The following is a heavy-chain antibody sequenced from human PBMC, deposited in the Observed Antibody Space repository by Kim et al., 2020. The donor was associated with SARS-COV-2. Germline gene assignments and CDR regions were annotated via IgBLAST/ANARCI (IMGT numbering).Heavy chain of an antibody. Sequence: PSLKNRVTISVDTSKNQFSLKLSSVTAADTAVYYCARDQYYYDSSGYMDYWGQGTLVTVSS. D-gene: IGHD3-22*01. J-gene: IGHJ4*02. V-gene: IGHV4-39*07. CDR3: ARDQYYYDSSGYMDY.